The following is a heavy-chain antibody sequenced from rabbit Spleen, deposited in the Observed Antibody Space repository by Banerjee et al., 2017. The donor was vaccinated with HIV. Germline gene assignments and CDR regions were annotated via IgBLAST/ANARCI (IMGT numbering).Heavy chain of an antibody. CDR2: ILGGSSGST. CDR3: ARDVGIDVYRFSL. J-gene: IGHJ4*01. V-gene: IGHV1S40*01. D-gene: IGHD4-2*01. CDR1: GIDFSSYYS. Sequence: QSLEESGGDLVKPEGSLTLTCTVSGIDFSSYYSDSMCWVRQAPGKGLEWIACILGGSSGSTFYANWAKGRFTISKTSSTTVTLQMTSLTTADTATYFGARDVGIDVYRFSLWGPGTLVTVS.